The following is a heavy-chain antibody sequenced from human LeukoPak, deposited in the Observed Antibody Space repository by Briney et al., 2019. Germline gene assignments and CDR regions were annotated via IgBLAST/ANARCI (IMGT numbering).Heavy chain of an antibody. CDR3: AREVPKYYYDSSGYYPLDY. Sequence: ASVKVSCTASGGTFSSYAISWVRQAPGQGLEWMGRIIPILGIANYAQKFQGRVTITADKSTSTAYMELSSLRSEDTAVYYCAREVPKYYYDSSGYYPLDYWGQGTLVTVSS. CDR2: IIPILGIA. V-gene: IGHV1-69*04. J-gene: IGHJ4*02. D-gene: IGHD3-22*01. CDR1: GGTFSSYA.